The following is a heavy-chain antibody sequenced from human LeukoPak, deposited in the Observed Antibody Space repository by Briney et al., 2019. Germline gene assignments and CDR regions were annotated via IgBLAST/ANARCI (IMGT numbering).Heavy chain of an antibody. J-gene: IGHJ4*02. V-gene: IGHV6-1*01. CDR2: TYYRSKWYN. CDR1: GDSVSSNSAA. D-gene: IGHD3-10*01. CDR3: ARDTMIRGVIINSGDY. Sequence: SQTLSLTCALSGDSVSSNSAAWNWIRQSPSRGLEWLGRTYYRSKWYNDYAVSVKSRITINPDTSKNQFSLQLNSVTPEDTAVYYCARDTMIRGVIINSGDYWGQGTLVTVSS.